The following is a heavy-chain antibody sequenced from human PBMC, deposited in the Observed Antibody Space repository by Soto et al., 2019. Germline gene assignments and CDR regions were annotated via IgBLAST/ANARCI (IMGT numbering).Heavy chain of an antibody. Sequence: GGSLRLSCSASGFTFSSYAMHWVRQAPGKGLEYVSTINTNGGSTYYADSVKGRFTISRDNSKNTLYLQMSSLRAEDTAVYYCVKESLGYCSGGSCYRGAFDIWGQGTMVTVSS. J-gene: IGHJ3*02. D-gene: IGHD2-15*01. CDR3: VKESLGYCSGGSCYRGAFDI. CDR1: GFTFSSYA. CDR2: INTNGGST. V-gene: IGHV3-64D*08.